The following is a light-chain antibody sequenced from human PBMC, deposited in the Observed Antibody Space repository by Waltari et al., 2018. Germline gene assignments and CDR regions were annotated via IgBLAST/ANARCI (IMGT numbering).Light chain of an antibody. J-gene: IGKJ1*01. CDR2: LGS. CDR3: MQALQTPRT. CDR1: QSLLHSNGYNY. Sequence: DIVMTQSPLSLPVTTGEQASISCRSSQSLLHSNGYNYLDWYLQKPGQSPQLLIYLGSNRASGVPDRFSGSGSGTDFTLKISRVEAEDVGVYYCMQALQTPRTFGQGTKVEIK. V-gene: IGKV2-28*01.